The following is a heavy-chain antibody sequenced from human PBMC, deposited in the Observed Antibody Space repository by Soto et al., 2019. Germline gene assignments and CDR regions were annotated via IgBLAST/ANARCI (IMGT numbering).Heavy chain of an antibody. Sequence: ASVKVSCKASGYTFTSYYMHWVRQAPGQGLEWMGIINPSGGSTSYAQKFQGRVTMTRDTSTSTVYMELSSLRSEDTAVYYCARDNNYYDSSGYPNYYFDYWGQGTLATVSS. CDR1: GYTFTSYY. D-gene: IGHD3-22*01. CDR2: INPSGGST. CDR3: ARDNNYYDSSGYPNYYFDY. V-gene: IGHV1-46*01. J-gene: IGHJ4*02.